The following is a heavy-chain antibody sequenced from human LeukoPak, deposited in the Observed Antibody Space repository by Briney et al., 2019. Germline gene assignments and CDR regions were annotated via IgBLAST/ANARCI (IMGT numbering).Heavy chain of an antibody. CDR2: IYHSGST. Sequence: PSGTLSLTCAVSSGSISSSNWWSWLRQHPGKGLEWIGEIYHSGSTNYNPSLKSRVTISVDKSKNQFSLKLSSVTAADTAVYYCARVSTLVVVAAYFDYWGQVTLVTVSS. V-gene: IGHV4-4*02. CDR3: ARVSTLVVVAAYFDY. CDR1: SGSISSSNW. D-gene: IGHD2-15*01. J-gene: IGHJ4*02.